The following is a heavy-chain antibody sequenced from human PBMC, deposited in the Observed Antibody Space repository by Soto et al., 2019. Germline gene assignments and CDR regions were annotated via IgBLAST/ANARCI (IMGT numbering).Heavy chain of an antibody. CDR2: IYYSGST. V-gene: IGHV4-59*01. J-gene: IGHJ6*02. Sequence: SETLSLTCTVSGGSISSYYWSWIRQPPGKGLEWIGYIYYSGSTNYNPSLKSRVTISVDTSKNQFSLKLSSVTAADTAVYYCARDTAPYYDFWSGPYGMDVWGQGTTVTVSS. CDR1: GGSISSYY. CDR3: ARDTAPYYDFWSGPYGMDV. D-gene: IGHD3-3*01.